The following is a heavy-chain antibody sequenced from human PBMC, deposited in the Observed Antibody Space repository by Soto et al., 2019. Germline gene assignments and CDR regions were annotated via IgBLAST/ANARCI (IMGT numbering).Heavy chain of an antibody. CDR1: GGSISSSSYY. J-gene: IGHJ4*02. D-gene: IGHD5-18*01. V-gene: IGHV4-39*01. Sequence: SETLSLTCTVSGGSISSSSYYWGWIRQPPGKGLEWIGSIYYSGSTYYNPSLKSRVTISVDTSKNQFSLKLSSVTAADTAVYYCATQGYSYGSYFDYWGQGTLVTVSS. CDR3: ATQGYSYGSYFDY. CDR2: IYYSGST.